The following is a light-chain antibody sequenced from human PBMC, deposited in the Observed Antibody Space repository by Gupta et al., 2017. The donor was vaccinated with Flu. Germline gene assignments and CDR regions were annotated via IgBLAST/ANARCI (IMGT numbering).Light chain of an antibody. CDR2: EVT. V-gene: IGLV2-8*01. CDR1: SSDVGGYDF. CDR3: SSYAGSNTWV. J-gene: IGLJ3*02. Sequence: QSALTQPPSASGSPGQSVTISCTGTSSDVGGYDFVSWYQQHPGKAPKLMIYEVTKRPSGVPDRFSGSKSGTTASLTVSGLQAEDEADDYCSSYAGSNTWVCGGGTKLT.